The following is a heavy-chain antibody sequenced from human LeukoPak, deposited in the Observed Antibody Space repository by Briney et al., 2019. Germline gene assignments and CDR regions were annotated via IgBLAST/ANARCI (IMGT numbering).Heavy chain of an antibody. J-gene: IGHJ4*02. D-gene: IGHD3-10*01. CDR1: GFSLTTSGVG. Sequence: SGPTLVKPTQALTLTCSFSGFSLTTSGVGVGWIRQPPGKALEWLALIYWNDDKRYSPSLKSRLTVTKDTSKNLVVLTLTNMDPMDTATYYCAHTSYVGEFCLAYFGQGALVTASS. CDR2: IYWNDDK. V-gene: IGHV2-5*01. CDR3: AHTSYVGEFCLAY.